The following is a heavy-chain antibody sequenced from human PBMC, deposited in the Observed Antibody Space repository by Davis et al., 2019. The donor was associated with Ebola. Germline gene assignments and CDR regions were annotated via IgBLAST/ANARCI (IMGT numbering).Heavy chain of an antibody. CDR1: GNSFTSHW. CDR2: IYTGDSDT. J-gene: IGHJ3*02. V-gene: IGHV5-51*01. D-gene: IGHD1-20*01. Sequence: GESLKISCKDSGNSFTSHWIGWVRQMPGKGLDWMGIIYTGDSDTRYSPSFRGQVTILADKSIKTAFLQWSSLKASDTAMYYCATLRRTITGMDDGFDIWGQGTMVTVSS. CDR3: ATLRRTITGMDDGFDI.